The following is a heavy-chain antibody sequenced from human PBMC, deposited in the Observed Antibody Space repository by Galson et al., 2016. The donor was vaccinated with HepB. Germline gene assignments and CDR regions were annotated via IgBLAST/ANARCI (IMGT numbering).Heavy chain of an antibody. V-gene: IGHV3-23*01. J-gene: IGHJ6*02. Sequence: SLRLSCAASGLILDKYTMNWVRQPPGKGLEWVSGASNSGGSTSYADSAKGRFTISRDNSKNTLYLQMNSLRAEETAIYYCAEGITISRGVQLSYYYVMDVRGQGTTVTVAS. D-gene: IGHD3-10*01. CDR2: ASNSGGST. CDR3: AEGITISRGVQLSYYYVMDV. CDR1: GLILDKYT.